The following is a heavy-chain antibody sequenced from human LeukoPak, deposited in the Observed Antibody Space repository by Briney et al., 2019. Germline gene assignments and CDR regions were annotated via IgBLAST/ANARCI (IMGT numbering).Heavy chain of an antibody. CDR3: ARSSAYDSSGTTGY. CDR1: GFTFSSYS. Sequence: GGSLRLSCAASGFTFSSYSMNWVRQAPGKGLEWVSSISSSSSYIYYADSVEGRFTISRDNAKNSLYLQMNSLRAEDTAVYYCARSSAYDSSGTTGYWGQGTLVTVSS. D-gene: IGHD3-22*01. J-gene: IGHJ4*02. V-gene: IGHV3-21*01. CDR2: ISSSSSYI.